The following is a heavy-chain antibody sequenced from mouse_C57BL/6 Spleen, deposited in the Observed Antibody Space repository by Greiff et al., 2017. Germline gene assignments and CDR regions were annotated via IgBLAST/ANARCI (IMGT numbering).Heavy chain of an antibody. Sequence: EVKVVESGGGLVKPGGSLKLSCAASGFTFSSYAMSWVRQTPEKRLEWVATISDGGSYTYYPDNVKGRFTISRDNAKNNLYLQMSHLKSEDTAMYYCAREGDYGSSYEYFDVWGTGTTVTVSS. CDR2: ISDGGSYT. CDR3: AREGDYGSSYEYFDV. CDR1: GFTFSSYA. D-gene: IGHD1-1*01. J-gene: IGHJ1*03. V-gene: IGHV5-4*01.